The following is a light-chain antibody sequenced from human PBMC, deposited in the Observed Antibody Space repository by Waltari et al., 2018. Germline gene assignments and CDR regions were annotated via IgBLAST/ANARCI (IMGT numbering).Light chain of an antibody. CDR2: DAS. J-gene: IGKJ1*01. CDR1: QSVSKY. Sequence: EIVLTQSPGTLSLSPGERATLSCRASQSVSKYLAWYQQKVGQPPRLLIYDASTRATGIPDRFIGSGFWTDFSLTISRLEPEDFAVYYCQKYGTLPATFGQGTKVEI. V-gene: IGKV3-20*01. CDR3: QKYGTLPAT.